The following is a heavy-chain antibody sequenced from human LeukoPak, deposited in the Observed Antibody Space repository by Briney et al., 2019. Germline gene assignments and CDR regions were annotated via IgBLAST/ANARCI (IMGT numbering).Heavy chain of an antibody. CDR1: GFTVSGNY. Sequence: PGGSLRLSCAASGFTVSGNYMSWVRQAPGKGLEWVSVIYSGGSTYYADSVKGRFTISRDNSKNTLYLQMNSLRAEDTAVYYCAITVTVYYYGMDVWGQGTTVTVSS. CDR2: IYSGGST. CDR3: AITVTVYYYGMDV. J-gene: IGHJ6*02. V-gene: IGHV3-66*01. D-gene: IGHD4-17*01.